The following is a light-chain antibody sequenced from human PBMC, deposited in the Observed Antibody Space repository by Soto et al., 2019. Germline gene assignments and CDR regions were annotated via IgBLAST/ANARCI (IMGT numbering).Light chain of an antibody. Sequence: LPQSPGTLSLSPGYRATLSCRASQSVTANYLAWYQQKPGQAPRLLIYGASSRATGIPDRFTGSGSGTDFTLTITRVEPQDFAVYFCQQYGSSPLSCGGGTKVEIK. CDR2: GAS. V-gene: IGKV3-20*01. CDR1: QSVTANY. J-gene: IGKJ4*01. CDR3: QQYGSSPLS.